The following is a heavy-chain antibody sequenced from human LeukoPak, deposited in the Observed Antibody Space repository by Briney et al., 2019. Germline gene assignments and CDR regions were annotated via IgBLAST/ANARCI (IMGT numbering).Heavy chain of an antibody. D-gene: IGHD5-18*01. CDR1: GFTVSSNA. V-gene: IGHV3-53*01. Sequence: SGGSLRLSCAAYGFTVSSNAMSWVRQAPGKGLEWVSVIYGGGGTFYADSVRGRFTISRDNSKNTLYPQMNSLRAEDTTVYYCAARWGYNAFDIWGHGTMVTVSS. CDR2: IYGGGGT. J-gene: IGHJ3*02. CDR3: AARWGYNAFDI.